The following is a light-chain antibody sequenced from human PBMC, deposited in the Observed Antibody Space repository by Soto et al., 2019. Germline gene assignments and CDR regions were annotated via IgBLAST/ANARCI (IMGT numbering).Light chain of an antibody. V-gene: IGKV3-15*01. Sequence: EVVMTQSPATLSVSPGERATLSCGASQSVRSYLAWYQQKPGQAPRLLIHGASTRAPGIPARFSGSGSGTDFTLTISSLQSEDFAVYYCQQRSNWPFGPGTKVDIK. CDR2: GAS. CDR3: QQRSNWP. J-gene: IGKJ3*01. CDR1: QSVRSY.